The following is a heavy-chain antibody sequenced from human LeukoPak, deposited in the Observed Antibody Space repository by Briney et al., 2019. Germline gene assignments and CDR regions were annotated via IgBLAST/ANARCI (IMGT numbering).Heavy chain of an antibody. CDR1: GYTLTELS. CDR3: ATPRYGRSSWKYYYYYYYMDV. CDR2: FDPEDGET. D-gene: IGHD6-13*01. V-gene: IGHV1-24*01. Sequence: ASVKVSCKVSGYTLTELSMHWVRQAPGKGLEWMGGFDPEDGETIYAQKFQGRVTMTEDTSTDTAYMELSSLRSEDTAVYYCATPRYGRSSWKYYYYYYYMDVWGKGTTVTVSS. J-gene: IGHJ6*03.